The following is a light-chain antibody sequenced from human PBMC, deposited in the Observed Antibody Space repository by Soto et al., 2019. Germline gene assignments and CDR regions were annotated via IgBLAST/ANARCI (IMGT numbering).Light chain of an antibody. V-gene: IGLV2-14*01. CDR2: DVS. CDR3: SSYTSSWV. Sequence: QAVVTQPASVSGSPGQSITISCTGTSSDVGGYNYVSWYQQHPGKAPKLMIYDVSNRPSGVSNRFSGSKSGNTASLTISGLQAEDEADYYCSSYTSSWVFGTGTKVTVL. CDR1: SSDVGGYNY. J-gene: IGLJ1*01.